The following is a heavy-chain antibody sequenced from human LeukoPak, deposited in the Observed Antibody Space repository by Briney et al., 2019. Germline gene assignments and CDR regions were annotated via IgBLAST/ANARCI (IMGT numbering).Heavy chain of an antibody. CDR1: RFTFSSYA. V-gene: IGHV3-23*01. D-gene: IGHD3-9*01. CDR3: AKDQGAIRYFDWLFHGLDP. Sequence: GGSLRLSCAASRFTFSSYAMGWVRQAPGKGLKWVSSISGSGDSTHYADSVKGRFTISRDNSKNTLYLQMNSLRAEDTAVYYCAKDQGAIRYFDWLFHGLDPWGQGTLVTVSS. CDR2: ISGSGDST. J-gene: IGHJ5*02.